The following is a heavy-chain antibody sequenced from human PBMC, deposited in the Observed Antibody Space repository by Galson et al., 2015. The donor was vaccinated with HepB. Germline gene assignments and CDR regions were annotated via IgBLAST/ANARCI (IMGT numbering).Heavy chain of an antibody. D-gene: IGHD3-3*01. V-gene: IGHV7-4-1*02. CDR3: ARRTLSYYDFWSGYYPGAYYYYYMDV. CDR2: INTNTGNP. J-gene: IGHJ6*03. CDR1: GYTFTSYA. Sequence: SVKVSCKASGYTFTSYAMNWVRQAPGQGLEWMGWINTNTGNPTYAQGFTGRFVFSLDTSVSTAYLQISSLKAEDTAVYYCARRTLSYYDFWSGYYPGAYYYYYMDVWGKGTTVTVSS.